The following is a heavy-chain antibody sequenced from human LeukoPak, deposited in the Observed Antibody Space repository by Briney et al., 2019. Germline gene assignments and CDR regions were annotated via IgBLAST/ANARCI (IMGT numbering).Heavy chain of an antibody. J-gene: IGHJ4*02. V-gene: IGHV4-59*08. CDR1: GGSISSYY. CDR2: IYYSGST. Sequence: SETLSLTCTVSGGSISSYYWSWIRQPPGKGLEWIGYIYYSGSTNYNPSLKSRVTISVDTSKNQFSLKLSSVTAADTAVYYCARQRTPYYYGSGSPRAPFDYWGQGTLVTVSS. D-gene: IGHD3-10*01. CDR3: ARQRTPYYYGSGSPRAPFDY.